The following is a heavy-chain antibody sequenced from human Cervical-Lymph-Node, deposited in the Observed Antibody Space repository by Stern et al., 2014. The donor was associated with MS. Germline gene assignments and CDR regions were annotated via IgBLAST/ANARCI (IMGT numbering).Heavy chain of an antibody. CDR1: GYTLSELS. Sequence: VQLVESVAEVKKPGASVKVSCKVSGYTLSELSMHWVRQAPGKGLEWMANFDPEDGETTYAQKFQGRVTLTEDRSRDTAYMELRSLRVEDTAVYYCAVDVAPGWGQGTLVTVSS. CDR2: FDPEDGET. J-gene: IGHJ4*02. D-gene: IGHD2-15*01. V-gene: IGHV1-24*01. CDR3: AVDVAPG.